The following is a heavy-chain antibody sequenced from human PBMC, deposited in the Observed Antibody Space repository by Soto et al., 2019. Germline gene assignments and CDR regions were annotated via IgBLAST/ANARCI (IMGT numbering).Heavy chain of an antibody. Sequence: ASLKVSCKASGYTFTSYDINWVRQATGQGLEWMGWMNPNSGNTGYAQKFQGRVTMTRNTPISTAYMELSSLRSEDTAVYYCARGTSGYVTYYYYGMDVWGQGTTVTVSS. CDR2: MNPNSGNT. D-gene: IGHD5-12*01. V-gene: IGHV1-8*01. CDR1: GYTFTSYD. CDR3: ARGTSGYVTYYYYGMDV. J-gene: IGHJ6*02.